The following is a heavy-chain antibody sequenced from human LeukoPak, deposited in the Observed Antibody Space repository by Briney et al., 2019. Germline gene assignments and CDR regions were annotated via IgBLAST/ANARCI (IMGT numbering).Heavy chain of an antibody. V-gene: IGHV1-46*01. J-gene: IGHJ4*02. CDR1: GYTFTSYY. Sequence: ASVKVSCKASGYTFTSYYMHWGRQAPGQGVEWVGKINPSGGSTSYAQKFQGRVTMTRDTSTSTVYMELSSLRSEDTAVYYCARDLEYYYDSSGYYYFDYWGQGTLVTVSS. CDR2: INPSGGST. CDR3: ARDLEYYYDSSGYYYFDY. D-gene: IGHD3-22*01.